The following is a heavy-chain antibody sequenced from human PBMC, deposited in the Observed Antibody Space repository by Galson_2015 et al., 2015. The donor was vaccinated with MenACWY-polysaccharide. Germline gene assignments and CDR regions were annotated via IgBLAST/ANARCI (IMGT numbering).Heavy chain of an antibody. V-gene: IGHV3-23*01. CDR1: GFTFSSYA. CDR2: ISGSGGDT. D-gene: IGHD3-10*01. Sequence: SLRLSCAASGFTFSSYAMSWVRQAPGKGLEWVSTISGSGGDTCSVDSVKGRFTVSRDISKNTVFLQMNTLRAEDTAVYYCAKANYNSGTFLYGMDVWGQGTTVTVSS. J-gene: IGHJ6*02. CDR3: AKANYNSGTFLYGMDV.